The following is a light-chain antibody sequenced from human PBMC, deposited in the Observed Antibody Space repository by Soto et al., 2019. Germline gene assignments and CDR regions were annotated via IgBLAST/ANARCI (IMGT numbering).Light chain of an antibody. Sequence: EVVMTQSPATLSLSPGEIATLSCRASQSVSSDLAWYQQKHGQAPRLLIYGASTRATDIPARFSGGGSGTEFTLPISSLQYEDFAIYYCQQYNYWTPITFGPGTRVDFK. V-gene: IGKV3-15*01. CDR3: QQYNYWTPIT. CDR2: GAS. CDR1: QSVSSD. J-gene: IGKJ3*01.